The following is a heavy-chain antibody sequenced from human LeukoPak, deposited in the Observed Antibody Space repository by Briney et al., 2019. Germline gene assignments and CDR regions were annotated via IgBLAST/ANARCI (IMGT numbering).Heavy chain of an antibody. V-gene: IGHV3-23*01. CDR3: AKVARGYCSSTTCYWDY. Sequence: GRSLRLSCAASGLTFSSYAMSWVRQAPGKGLEWVSAIRAAGGPTDYADSVKGRFTISRDNSKNTLYLQMNSLRAEDTALYYCAKVARGYCSSTTCYWDYWGQGTLVTVSS. D-gene: IGHD2-2*01. CDR2: IRAAGGPT. CDR1: GLTFSSYA. J-gene: IGHJ4*02.